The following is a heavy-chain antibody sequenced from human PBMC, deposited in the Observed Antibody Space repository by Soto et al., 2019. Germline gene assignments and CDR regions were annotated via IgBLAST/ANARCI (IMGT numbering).Heavy chain of an antibody. D-gene: IGHD1-26*01. CDR2: ISGSGGSA. CDR1: GFTFSSYA. J-gene: IGHJ3*02. CDR3: AKDRATQGGLDAFDI. V-gene: IGHV3-23*01. Sequence: QSGGSLRLSCAASGFTFSSYAMSWVRQAPGKGLEWVSAISGSGGSAYYADSVKGRFTISRDKSKNTLYLQMNSLRAEDTAVYYCAKDRATQGGLDAFDIWGQGTMVTVSS.